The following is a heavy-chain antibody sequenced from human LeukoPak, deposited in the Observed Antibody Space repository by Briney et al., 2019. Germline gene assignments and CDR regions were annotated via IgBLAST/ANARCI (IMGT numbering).Heavy chain of an antibody. CDR2: IDTSGSAM. CDR1: GFTFSDNY. V-gene: IGHV3-11*04. D-gene: IGHD1-14*01. CDR3: ARARKGYYFDY. Sequence: GGSLRLSCAASGFTFSDNYMIWIRQAPGKGLEWVSYIDTSGSAMYYAVPVKGRFTISRDNARNSLYLQTNSLRAEDTAVYYCARARKGYYFDYWGQGTLVTVSS. J-gene: IGHJ4*02.